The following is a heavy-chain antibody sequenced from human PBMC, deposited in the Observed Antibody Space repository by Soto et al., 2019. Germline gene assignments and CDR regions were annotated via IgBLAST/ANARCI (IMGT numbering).Heavy chain of an antibody. CDR2: IYYSGST. CDR3: ARGATIFGVGISAY. D-gene: IGHD3-3*01. CDR1: VGSISSYY. V-gene: IGHV4-59*01. Sequence: PSETLSLTCSVSVGSISSYYWSWIRQPPGKGLEWIGYIYYSGSTNYNPSLKSRVTISVDTSKNQFSLKLSSVTAADTAVYYCARGATIFGVGISAYWGQGTRGTVSP. J-gene: IGHJ4*02.